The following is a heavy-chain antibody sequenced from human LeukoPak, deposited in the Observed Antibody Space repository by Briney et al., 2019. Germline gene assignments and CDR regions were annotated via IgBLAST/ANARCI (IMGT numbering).Heavy chain of an antibody. CDR3: ATDTILRLAGYYYYYYMDV. CDR2: MNPNSGNT. Sequence: ASVKVSCKASGYTFTSYDINWVRQATGQGLEWMGWMNPNSGNTGYAQKFQGRVTMTKDTSTDTAYMELSSLRSEDTAIYYCATDTILRLAGYYYYYYMDVWGRGTTVTVSS. CDR1: GYTFTSYD. D-gene: IGHD3-9*01. J-gene: IGHJ6*03. V-gene: IGHV1-8*02.